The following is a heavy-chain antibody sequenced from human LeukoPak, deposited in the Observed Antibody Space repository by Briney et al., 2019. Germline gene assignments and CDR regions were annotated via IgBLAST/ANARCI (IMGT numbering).Heavy chain of an antibody. CDR1: GFTFSSYA. J-gene: IGHJ4*02. CDR3: AKDLGETYYDILTGYYFDY. CDR2: ISGSGGST. D-gene: IGHD3-9*01. V-gene: IGHV3-23*01. Sequence: GGSLRLSCAASGFTFSSYAMSWVRQAPGKGLEWVSAISGSGGSTYYADSVKGRFTISRDNSKNTLYLQMNSLRAEDTAVYYCAKDLGETYYDILTGYYFDYWGQGTLVTVSS.